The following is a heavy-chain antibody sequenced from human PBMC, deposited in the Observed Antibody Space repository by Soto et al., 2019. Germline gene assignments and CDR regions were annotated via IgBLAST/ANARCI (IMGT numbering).Heavy chain of an antibody. CDR3: AREEDSSSSAPIYYYYYYGMDV. Sequence: ASVKVSCKASGYTFTGYYMHWVRQAPGQGLEWMGWINPNSGGTNDAQKFQGRVTMTRDTSISTAYMELSRLRSDDTAVYYCAREEDSSSSAPIYYYYYYGMDVWGQGTTVTVSS. CDR1: GYTFTGYY. J-gene: IGHJ6*02. D-gene: IGHD6-6*01. CDR2: INPNSGGT. V-gene: IGHV1-2*02.